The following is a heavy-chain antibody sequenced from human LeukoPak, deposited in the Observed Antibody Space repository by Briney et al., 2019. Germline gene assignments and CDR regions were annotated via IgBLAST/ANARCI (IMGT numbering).Heavy chain of an antibody. CDR1: GDTFTRYY. Sequence: ASVKVSCKASGDTFTRYYMHWVLQAPGQGLEWMGIINPTGGGTTYAQKFQGRVTMTRDTSTSTVYMEMSSLRSEDTAVYYCARDRGVCWTKWGQGTLVTVSS. J-gene: IGHJ4*02. CDR3: ARDRGVCWTK. V-gene: IGHV1-46*01. CDR2: INPTGGGT. D-gene: IGHD3-10*01.